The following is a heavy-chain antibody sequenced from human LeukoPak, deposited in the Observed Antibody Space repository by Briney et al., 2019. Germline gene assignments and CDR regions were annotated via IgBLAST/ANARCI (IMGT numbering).Heavy chain of an antibody. J-gene: IGHJ4*02. CDR2: ISWNGGGM. D-gene: IGHD3-16*01. V-gene: IGHV3-9*01. CDR1: GFTFDAYA. CDR3: ANLNAPYWGNFDY. Sequence: GGSLRLSCAASGFTFDAYAMHWVRQAPGKGLEWVSGISWNGGGMGYAVSVKGRFTISRDNSKSTLYLQMNSLRAEDTAVYYCANLNAPYWGNFDYWGQGTLVTVSS.